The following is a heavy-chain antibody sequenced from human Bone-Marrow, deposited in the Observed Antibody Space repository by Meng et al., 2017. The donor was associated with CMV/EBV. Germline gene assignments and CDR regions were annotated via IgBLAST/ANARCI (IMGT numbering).Heavy chain of an antibody. Sequence: ASVKVSCKASGYTFTGYYMHWVRQAPGQGLEWMGWINPNSGGTNYAQKFQGRVTMTRDTSISTAYMELSRLRSDDTAVYYCARVPIVGATADYFDYCGQGTLVTASS. D-gene: IGHD1-26*01. CDR1: GYTFTGYY. CDR2: INPNSGGT. J-gene: IGHJ4*02. V-gene: IGHV1-2*02. CDR3: ARVPIVGATADYFDY.